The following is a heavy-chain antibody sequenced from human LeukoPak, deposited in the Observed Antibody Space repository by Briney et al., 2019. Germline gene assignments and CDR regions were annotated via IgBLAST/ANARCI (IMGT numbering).Heavy chain of an antibody. CDR1: GGSVTSGSYY. V-gene: IGHV4-39*01. D-gene: IGHD5-24*01. CDR2: MCYSGNT. J-gene: IGHJ6*03. Sequence: SETLSLTCTVSGGSVTSGSYYWRWIRQPPGNGLEWIGNMCYSGNTYYHPSVKSRVTMAVDTSKNQFSLKLSSVTAADTAVYYCARMATSGPVFYYYYYMDVWGKGATVTVS. CDR3: ARMATSGPVFYYYYYMDV.